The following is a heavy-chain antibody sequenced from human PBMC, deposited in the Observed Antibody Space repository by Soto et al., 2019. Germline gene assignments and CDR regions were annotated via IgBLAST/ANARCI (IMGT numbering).Heavy chain of an antibody. CDR1: GFTFSNYA. J-gene: IGHJ4*02. CDR3: ARSPVTYYFDY. CDR2: ISYDGSNT. Sequence: GGSLRLSCAASGFTFSNYAMHWVRQAPGKGLEWVAVISYDGSNTYYADSVKGRFTISRDNSKNTLYLQMDSLRAEDTAVYFCARSPVTYYFDYWGQGTLVTVSS. D-gene: IGHD4-17*01. V-gene: IGHV3-30-3*01.